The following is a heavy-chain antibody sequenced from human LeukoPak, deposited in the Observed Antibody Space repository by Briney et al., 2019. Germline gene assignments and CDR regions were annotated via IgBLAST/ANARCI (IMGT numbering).Heavy chain of an antibody. V-gene: IGHV4-61*01. CDR3: ARGVGTAVAGSPTRLDF. CDR1: GGSVSIGSYY. CDR2: IYYSGST. Sequence: PSETLSLTCTVSGGSVSIGSYYWIWIRQPPGKGLEWIGYIYYSGSTNYNPSLKSRVTISLDTSKNQFSLNLSSVTAADTAVYHCARGVGTAVAGSPTRLDFWGQGTQVTVSS. J-gene: IGHJ4*02. D-gene: IGHD6-19*01.